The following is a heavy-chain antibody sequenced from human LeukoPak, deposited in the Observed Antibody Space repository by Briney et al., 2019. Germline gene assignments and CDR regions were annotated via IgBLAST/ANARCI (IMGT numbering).Heavy chain of an antibody. J-gene: IGHJ4*02. Sequence: GGSLRLSCAASGFTFSSYWMHWVRQAPGKGLVWVSRINSDGSSTSYADSVKGRFTISRDNAKNTLYLQMNSLRVEDTAVYYCARDREVYCSGGSCYGEFDYWGQGTLVTVSS. V-gene: IGHV3-74*01. CDR1: GFTFSSYW. D-gene: IGHD2-15*01. CDR2: INSDGSST. CDR3: ARDREVYCSGGSCYGEFDY.